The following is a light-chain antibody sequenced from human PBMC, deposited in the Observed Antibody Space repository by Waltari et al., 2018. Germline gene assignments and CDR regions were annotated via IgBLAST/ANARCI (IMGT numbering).Light chain of an antibody. CDR3: QHYLRLPVT. J-gene: IGKJ1*01. V-gene: IGKV3-20*01. Sequence: EIVLTQSPGTLSLSPGESATLPCRTSQSVTRALAWYQQKPGQAPRLLIYGASNRATGIPDRFSGSGSGTDFSLTINSLEPEDFAVYYCQHYLRLPVTFGQGTKVEVK. CDR1: QSVTRA. CDR2: GAS.